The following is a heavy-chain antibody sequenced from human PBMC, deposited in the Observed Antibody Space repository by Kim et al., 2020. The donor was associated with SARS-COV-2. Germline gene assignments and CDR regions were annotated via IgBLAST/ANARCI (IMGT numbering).Heavy chain of an antibody. CDR3: TTLLSSSWYRGYFDY. CDR2: IKSKTDGGTT. Sequence: GGSLRLSCAASGFTFSNAWMSWVRQAPGKGLEWVGRIKSKTDGGTTDYAAPVKGRFTISRDDSKNTLYLQMNSLKTEDTAVYYCTTLLSSSWYRGYFDYWGQGTLVTVSS. J-gene: IGHJ4*02. V-gene: IGHV3-15*01. CDR1: GFTFSNAW. D-gene: IGHD6-13*01.